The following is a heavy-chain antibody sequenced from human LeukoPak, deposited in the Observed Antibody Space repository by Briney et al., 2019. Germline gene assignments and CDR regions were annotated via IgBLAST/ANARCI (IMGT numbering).Heavy chain of an antibody. D-gene: IGHD3-10*01. Sequence: PGGSLRLSCAASGFTFSSCGMHWVRQAPGKGLEWVAVITYDGDTTCFEDSVKGRFTISRDTSKSTLYLQMNSLGAEDTAVYYCVKEQGSGSYRTADYWGQGTLVTVSS. CDR3: VKEQGSGSYRTADY. CDR2: ITYDGDTT. V-gene: IGHV3-30*18. CDR1: GFTFSSCG. J-gene: IGHJ4*02.